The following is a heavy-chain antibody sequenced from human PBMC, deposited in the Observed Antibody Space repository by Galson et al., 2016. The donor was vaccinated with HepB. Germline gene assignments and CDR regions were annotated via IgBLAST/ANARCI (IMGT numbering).Heavy chain of an antibody. D-gene: IGHD3-16*01. CDR1: GFTFRTA. V-gene: IGHV3-23*01. CDR2: ISGSASIT. J-gene: IGHJ4*02. Sequence: SLRLSCAASGFTFRTAMSWVRQAPGKGLEWVSGISGSASITYYGDSVKGRFTISRDKSKNTLYLQMNSRRADDTGTYYCVKGGSYGVPFDYWGQGTLVTVSS. CDR3: VKGGSYGVPFDY.